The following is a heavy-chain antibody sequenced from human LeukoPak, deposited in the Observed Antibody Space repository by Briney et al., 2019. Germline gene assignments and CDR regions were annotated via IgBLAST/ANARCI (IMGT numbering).Heavy chain of an antibody. Sequence: ASVKVSCKASGYTFTGYYMHWVRQAPGQGLEWMGWINPNSGGTNYAQKFQGRVTMTRDTSISTAYMELSRLRSDDTAVYYCAYFQLVKSSFDYWGQGTLVTVSS. CDR3: AYFQLVKSSFDY. CDR2: INPNSGGT. V-gene: IGHV1-2*02. J-gene: IGHJ4*02. CDR1: GYTFTGYY. D-gene: IGHD6-13*01.